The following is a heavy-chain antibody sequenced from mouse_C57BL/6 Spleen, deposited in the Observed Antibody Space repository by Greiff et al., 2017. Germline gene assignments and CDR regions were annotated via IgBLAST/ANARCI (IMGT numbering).Heavy chain of an antibody. CDR2: INPSSGYT. D-gene: IGHD1-1*01. V-gene: IGHV1-7*01. Sequence: VQLQQSGAELAKPGASVKLSCKASGYTFTSYWMHWVKQRPGQGLEWIGYINPSSGYTKYNQKFKDKATLTADKSSSTAYMQLSSLTYEDYAVYYCAEIITTVVDCYAMDYWGQGTSVTGSS. CDR1: GYTFTSYW. J-gene: IGHJ4*01. CDR3: AEIITTVVDCYAMDY.